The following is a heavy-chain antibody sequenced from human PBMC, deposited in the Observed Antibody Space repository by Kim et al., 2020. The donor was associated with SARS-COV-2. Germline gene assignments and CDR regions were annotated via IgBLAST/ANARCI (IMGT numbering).Heavy chain of an antibody. V-gene: IGHV4-59*01. CDR1: GGSISSYY. Sequence: SETLSLPCTVSGGSISSYYWSWIRQPPGKGLEWIGYIYYSGSTNYNPSLKSRVTISVDTSKNQFSLKLSSVTAADTAVYYCAREGYSGSWVVVYWCQGTL. CDR2: IYYSGST. CDR3: AREGYSGSWVVVY. J-gene: IGHJ4*02. D-gene: IGHD6-13*01.